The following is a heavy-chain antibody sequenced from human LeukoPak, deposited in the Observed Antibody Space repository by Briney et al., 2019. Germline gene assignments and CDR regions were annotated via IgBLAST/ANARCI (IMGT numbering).Heavy chain of an antibody. Sequence: GGSLRLSCAVSGFTFSSYWMNWVRQAPGKGLEWVASIRQDGGEKSYVDSVKGRFTISRDNTKNSLYLQMRSLRAEDTAVYYCARDGTAPGLYFDLWGQGTLVTASS. CDR2: IRQDGGEK. CDR3: ARDGTAPGLYFDL. V-gene: IGHV3-7*01. D-gene: IGHD6-13*01. CDR1: GFTFSSYW. J-gene: IGHJ4*01.